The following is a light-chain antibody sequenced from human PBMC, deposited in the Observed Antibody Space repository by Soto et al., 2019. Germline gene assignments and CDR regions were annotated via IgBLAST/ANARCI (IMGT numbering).Light chain of an antibody. CDR3: SSYTSSSTPL. V-gene: IGLV2-14*01. CDR2: EVS. CDR1: SSDVGGYNY. J-gene: IGLJ2*01. Sequence: QSVLTQPASVSGSPGQSITISCTGTSSDVGGYNYVSWYQQHPGKAPKLMIYEVSHRPSGVSNRFSGSKSGNTAYLTISGLQAEDEAEYYCSSYTSSSTPLFGGGTKLTVL.